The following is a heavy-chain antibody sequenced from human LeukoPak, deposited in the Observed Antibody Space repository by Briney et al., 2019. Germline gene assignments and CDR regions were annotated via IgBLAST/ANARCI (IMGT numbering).Heavy chain of an antibody. CDR3: ARSARRAAAGTPERDY. V-gene: IGHV3-11*01. J-gene: IGHJ4*02. D-gene: IGHD6-13*01. CDR2: ISSSGSTI. CDR1: GFTFSDYY. Sequence: TGGSLRLSCAASGFTFSDYYMSWIRQAPGKGLEWVSYISSSGSTIYYADSVKGRFTISRDNAKNSLYLQMNSLRAEDTAVYYCARSARRAAAGTPERDYWGQGTLVTVSS.